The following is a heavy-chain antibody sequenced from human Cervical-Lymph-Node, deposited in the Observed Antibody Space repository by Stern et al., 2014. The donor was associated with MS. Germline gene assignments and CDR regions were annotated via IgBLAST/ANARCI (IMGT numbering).Heavy chain of an antibody. CDR2: IIPVCGTP. Sequence: QMQLVQSGAEVQKPGSSVKVSCKASGDTSNTDAIHWVRQAPGQGLEWMGGIIPVCGTPVYAQRFKGRVSIAADESTATDYMELSSLRSDDTAVYYCARGASSAAWYKHAVDVWGQGTTVTVSS. CDR1: GDTSNTDA. J-gene: IGHJ6*02. D-gene: IGHD1-14*01. CDR3: ARGASSAAWYKHAVDV. V-gene: IGHV1-69*01.